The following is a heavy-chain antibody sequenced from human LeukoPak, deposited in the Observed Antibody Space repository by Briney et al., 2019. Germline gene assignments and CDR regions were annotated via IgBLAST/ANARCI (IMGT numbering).Heavy chain of an antibody. Sequence: PGGSLRLSCAASGFTFGSYAMSWVRQAPGKGLEWVSGISAPGDNTYYADSVKGRLTISRDNSKNTLYLQMNSLRAEDTALYYCAKLERHHYGGNRFDFWGQGTLLTVSS. CDR1: GFTFGSYA. CDR2: ISAPGDNT. V-gene: IGHV3-23*01. D-gene: IGHD1-1*01. J-gene: IGHJ4*02. CDR3: AKLERHHYGGNRFDF.